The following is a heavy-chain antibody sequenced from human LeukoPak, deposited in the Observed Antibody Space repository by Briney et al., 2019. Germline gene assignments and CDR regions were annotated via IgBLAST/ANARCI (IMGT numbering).Heavy chain of an antibody. D-gene: IGHD6-13*01. CDR1: GGSISSGNYY. CDR3: ARDRPYSSSWWERGFDY. CDR2: IWTDGAP. J-gene: IGHJ4*02. V-gene: IGHV4-61*02. Sequence: SVTLSLTCTVSGGSISSGNYYWNWIRQPAGKGLEWIGRIWTDGAPTYRPSLKSRVTISVDTSKNQFSLKLSSVTAADTAVYYCARDRPYSSSWWERGFDYWGQGTLVTVSS.